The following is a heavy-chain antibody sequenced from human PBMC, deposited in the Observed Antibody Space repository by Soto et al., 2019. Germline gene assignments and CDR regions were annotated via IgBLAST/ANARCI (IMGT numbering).Heavy chain of an antibody. CDR2: INTSGSA. D-gene: IGHD3-3*01. CDR1: VGSISSYY. Sequence: SETLSLTCTVSVGSISSYYWSLIRQPAGKGLEWIGRINTSGSANYNPSLKSRVTMSVDTSKNQFSLKMSSVTAADTAVYYCARVITIFGVVMANWFEPWGQGTMVTVSS. CDR3: ARVITIFGVVMANWFEP. J-gene: IGHJ5*02. V-gene: IGHV4-4*07.